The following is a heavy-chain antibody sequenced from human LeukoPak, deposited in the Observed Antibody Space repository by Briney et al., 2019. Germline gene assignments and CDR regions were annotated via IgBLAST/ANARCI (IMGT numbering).Heavy chain of an antibody. V-gene: IGHV3-20*04. D-gene: IGHD3-22*01. CDR1: GFTFDDYG. CDR3: ARGCVGDDSSDY. CDR2: INWNGGST. J-gene: IGHJ4*02. Sequence: PGGSLRLSCAASGFTFDDYGMSWVRQAPGKGLEWVSGINWNGGSTGYADSVKGRFTISRDNAENSLYLQMNSLRAEDTALYYCARGCVGDDSSDYWGQGTLVTVSS.